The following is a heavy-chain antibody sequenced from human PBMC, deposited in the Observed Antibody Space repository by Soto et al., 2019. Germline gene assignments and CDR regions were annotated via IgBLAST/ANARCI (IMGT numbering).Heavy chain of an antibody. Sequence: GGSLRLSCAASGFTFGGYGMHWVRQAPGKGLEWVAVISYDGSNKYYADSVKGRFTISRDNSKNTLYLQMNSLRAEDTAVYYCANGRGIAVAGLFDYWGQGTLVTVSS. J-gene: IGHJ4*02. CDR3: ANGRGIAVAGLFDY. CDR2: ISYDGSNK. D-gene: IGHD6-19*01. CDR1: GFTFGGYG. V-gene: IGHV3-30*18.